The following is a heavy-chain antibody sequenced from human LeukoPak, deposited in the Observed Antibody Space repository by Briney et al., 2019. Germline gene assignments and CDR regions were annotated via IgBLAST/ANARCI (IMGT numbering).Heavy chain of an antibody. CDR1: GGSFSGYY. V-gene: IGHV4-34*01. Sequence: ETQSLTCAVYGGSFSGYYWSWIRQPPGKGLEWIGEINHSGSTNYNPSLKSRVTISVDTSKNQFSLKLSSVTAADTAVYYCARGPPYSSGWYGAYWGQGTLGTVSS. J-gene: IGHJ4*02. CDR2: INHSGST. D-gene: IGHD6-19*01. CDR3: ARGPPYSSGWYGAY.